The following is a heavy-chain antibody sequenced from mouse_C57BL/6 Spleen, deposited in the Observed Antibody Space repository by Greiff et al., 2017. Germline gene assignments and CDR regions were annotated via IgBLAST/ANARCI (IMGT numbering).Heavy chain of an antibody. D-gene: IGHD2-5*01. J-gene: IGHJ2*01. Sequence: QVQLQQPGAELVRPGTSVKLSCKASGYTFTSYWMHWVKQRPGQGLEWIGEIDPSDSYTNYNQKFKGKATLTVDTSSSTAYMQLSSLTSEDSAVXYCARWRCYSNYCDYWGQGTTLTVSS. CDR3: ARWRCYSNYCDY. CDR2: IDPSDSYT. CDR1: GYTFTSYW. V-gene: IGHV1-59*01.